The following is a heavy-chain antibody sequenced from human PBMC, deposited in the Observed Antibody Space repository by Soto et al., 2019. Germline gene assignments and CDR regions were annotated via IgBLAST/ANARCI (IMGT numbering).Heavy chain of an antibody. CDR3: THDTPQWGLGDY. V-gene: IGHV2-5*02. J-gene: IGHJ4*02. CDR1: VFSLSRAGES. Sequence: QISWNASGPTLVKPTQSLTLTCTVSVFSLSRAGESVSLILQPPGKALEWLTLIYWDDDKGYSPSLRTRLTVTKDTSTSQVVLTMTNLDPTDTATYYCTHDTPQWGLGDYWGRGPLVTVSS. D-gene: IGHD1-26*01. CDR2: IYWDDDK.